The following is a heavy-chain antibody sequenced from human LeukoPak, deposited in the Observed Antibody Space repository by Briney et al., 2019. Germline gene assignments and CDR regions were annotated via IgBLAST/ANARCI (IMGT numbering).Heavy chain of an antibody. D-gene: IGHD1-1*01. CDR1: GYTFTSYG. Sequence: SVKVSCKASGYTFTSYGISWVRQAPGQGREWMGGLISILYTPVYAQKFQGRVTINADASTSTAYIELSSLPSDDTALYYCARWAGTGSPQFYGPLDYWGQGTLVTVSS. CDR3: ARWAGTGSPQFYGPLDY. CDR2: LISILYTP. J-gene: IGHJ4*02. V-gene: IGHV1-69*13.